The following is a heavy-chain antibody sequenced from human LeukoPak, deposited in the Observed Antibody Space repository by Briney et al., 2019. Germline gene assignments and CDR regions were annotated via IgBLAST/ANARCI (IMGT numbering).Heavy chain of an antibody. J-gene: IGHJ4*02. CDR2: IYYSGST. D-gene: IGHD2-2*01. V-gene: IGHV4-59*08. CDR3: ARGRLGRQHASFFDS. CDR1: DGSMGTYY. Sequence: SETLSLTCSVSDGSMGTYYWGWIRQPPGKGLEWIGYIYYSGSTTYNPSLKSRVTVSVDTSKNRFSLKLTSMTAADTAVYYCARGRLGRQHASFFDSWGQGTLVTVSS.